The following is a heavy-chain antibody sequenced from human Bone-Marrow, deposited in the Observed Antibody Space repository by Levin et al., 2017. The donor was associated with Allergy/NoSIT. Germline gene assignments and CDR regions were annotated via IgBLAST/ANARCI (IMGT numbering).Heavy chain of an antibody. CDR2: ISGGGGTT. CDR1: GFTFSSYA. J-gene: IGHJ4*02. D-gene: IGHD6-13*01. Sequence: GGSLRLSCAASGFTFSSYAMSWVRQAPGKGLEWVSAISGGGGTTYYADSVKGRFTISRDNSKNTLYLQINSLRAEDTAVYYCAKDPTLDTAAGEPPFDYWGQGTLVTVSS. V-gene: IGHV3-23*01. CDR3: AKDPTLDTAAGEPPFDY.